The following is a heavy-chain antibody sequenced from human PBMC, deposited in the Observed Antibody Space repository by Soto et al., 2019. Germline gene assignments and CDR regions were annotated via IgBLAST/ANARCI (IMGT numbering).Heavy chain of an antibody. Sequence: PGGSLRLSCAASGFTFSTYWTTWVRQAPGRGLEWVANINQAGSEKYYVDSVKGRFTISRDNAKNSLYLQMNSLRAEDTAVYYCARESYHDSWSAYSGFDYWGKGT. CDR1: GFTFSTYW. CDR3: ARESYHDSWSAYSGFDY. J-gene: IGHJ4*02. V-gene: IGHV3-7*01. D-gene: IGHD3-3*01. CDR2: INQAGSEK.